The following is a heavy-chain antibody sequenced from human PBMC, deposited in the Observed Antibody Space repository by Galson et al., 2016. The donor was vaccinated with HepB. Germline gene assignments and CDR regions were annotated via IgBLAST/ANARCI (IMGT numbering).Heavy chain of an antibody. V-gene: IGHV3-53*01. CDR2: IYSGGST. CDR1: GFTVSNNY. Sequence: SLRLSCAASGFTVSNNYMSWVRQAPGKGLEWVSLIYSGGSTKYVDSARGRFTISRDNSKNTLYLQMNSLRADDTAVYYCATGGDRTIDHWGQGTLVTVSS. J-gene: IGHJ5*02. D-gene: IGHD1-14*01. CDR3: ATGGDRTIDH.